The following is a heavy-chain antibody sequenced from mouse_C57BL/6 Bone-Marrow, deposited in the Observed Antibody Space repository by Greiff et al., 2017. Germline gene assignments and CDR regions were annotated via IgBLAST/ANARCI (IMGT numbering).Heavy chain of an antibody. J-gene: IGHJ2*01. D-gene: IGHD1-1*01. CDR3: ARWEYCGSRDY. CDR2: INPSNGGT. Sequence: QVQLQQPGTELVKPGASVKLSCKASGYTFTSYWMHWVKQRPGQGLEWIGNINPSNGGTTYNEKFKGKATLTADKSSSTAYMQLSSLTSEDSAVDYCARWEYCGSRDYWGQGTTLTVSS. V-gene: IGHV1-53*01. CDR1: GYTFTSYW.